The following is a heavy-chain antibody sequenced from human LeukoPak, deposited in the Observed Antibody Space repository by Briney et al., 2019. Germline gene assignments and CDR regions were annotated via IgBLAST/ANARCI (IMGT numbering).Heavy chain of an antibody. Sequence: KPSETLSLTCAVYGGSFSGYYWSWIRQPPGKGLEWIGEINHSGSTNYNPSLKSRVTISVDTSKNQFSLKLSSVTAADTAVYYCARYGGNSRFGSDYWGQGTLVTVSS. CDR2: INHSGST. V-gene: IGHV4-34*01. CDR1: GGSFSGYY. CDR3: ARYGGNSRFGSDY. J-gene: IGHJ4*02. D-gene: IGHD4-23*01.